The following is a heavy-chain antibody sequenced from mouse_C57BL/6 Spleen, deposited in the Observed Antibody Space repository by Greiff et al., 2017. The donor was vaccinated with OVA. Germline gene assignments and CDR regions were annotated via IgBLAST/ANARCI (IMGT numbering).Heavy chain of an antibody. CDR3: ARGGDYDGDY. V-gene: IGHV1-42*01. CDR1: GYSFTGYY. Sequence: VQLQQSGPELVKPGASVKISCEASGYSFTGYYMNWVKQSPEKSLEWIGEINPSTGGTTYNQKFKAKATLTVDKSSSTAYMQLKSLTSEDSAVYYCARGGDYDGDYWGQGTTLTVSS. J-gene: IGHJ2*01. D-gene: IGHD2-4*01. CDR2: INPSTGGT.